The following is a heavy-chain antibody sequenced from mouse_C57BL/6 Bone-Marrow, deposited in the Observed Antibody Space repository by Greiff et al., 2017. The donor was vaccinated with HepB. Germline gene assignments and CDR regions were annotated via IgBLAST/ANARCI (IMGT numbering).Heavy chain of an antibody. D-gene: IGHD2-5*01. CDR1: GYAFTNYL. Sequence: VMLVESGAELVRPGTSVKVSCKASGYAFTNYLIEWVKQRPGQGLEWIGVINPGSGGTNYNEKFKGKATLTADKSSSTAYMQLSSLTSEDSAVYFCARSYYSNYDYAMDYWGQGTSVTVSS. CDR3: ARSYYSNYDYAMDY. V-gene: IGHV1-54*01. CDR2: INPGSGGT. J-gene: IGHJ4*01.